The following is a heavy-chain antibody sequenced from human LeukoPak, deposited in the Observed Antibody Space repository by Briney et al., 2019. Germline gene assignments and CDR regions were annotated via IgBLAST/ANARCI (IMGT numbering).Heavy chain of an antibody. CDR1: GGSISGHY. V-gene: IGHV4-59*11. CDR3: AGEGEYGQSYS. D-gene: IGHD4-17*01. CDR2: IYRGRT. J-gene: IGHJ5*02. Sequence: PSETLSLTCSVSGGSISGHYWNWIRQAPGKGLEWIGNIYRGRTRLNPSYTSRVAISVDMSKSQVSLSLTSVTAADTAIYYCAGEGEYGQSYSWGQGVLVVVSA.